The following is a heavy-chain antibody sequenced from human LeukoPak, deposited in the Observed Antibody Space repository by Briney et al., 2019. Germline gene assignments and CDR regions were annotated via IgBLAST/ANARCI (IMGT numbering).Heavy chain of an antibody. J-gene: IGHJ3*02. CDR3: ARASGSYDFWSGYYTPFAFDI. D-gene: IGHD3-3*01. Sequence: SETLSLTCTVSGGSISSYYWSWIRQSPGKGLEWIGYIYYSGSTNYNPSLKSRVTISVDTSKNQFSLKLSSVTAADTAVFYCARASGSYDFWSGYYTPFAFDIWGQGTMVTVSS. CDR2: IYYSGST. CDR1: GGSISSYY. V-gene: IGHV4-59*01.